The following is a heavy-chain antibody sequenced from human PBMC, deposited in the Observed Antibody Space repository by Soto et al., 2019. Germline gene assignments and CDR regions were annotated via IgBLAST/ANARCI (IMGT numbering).Heavy chain of an antibody. D-gene: IGHD2-15*01. V-gene: IGHV1-69*01. CDR1: GGTFSSYA. CDR2: IIPIFGTA. Sequence: QVQLVQSGAEVKKPGSSVKVSCKASGGTFSSYAISWVRQAPGQGLEWMGGIIPIFGTANYAQKFQGRVTITADESTSTAYMELSSLRSEDTAVYYCARRGYCSGGSCYGAFDIWGQGTMVTVSS. J-gene: IGHJ3*02. CDR3: ARRGYCSGGSCYGAFDI.